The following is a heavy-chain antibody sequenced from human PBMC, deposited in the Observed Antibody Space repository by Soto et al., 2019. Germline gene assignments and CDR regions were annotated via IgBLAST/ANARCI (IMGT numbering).Heavy chain of an antibody. Sequence: GSLRLSCAASGFTFSNAWINWVRQAPGKGLEWVGRIKSKTDGGTTDFAAPVKGRFAISRDDSKNMVYLQMNSLKTEDTAVYYCTTDFFICNVIVRVVYWGHGSLVSDFS. CDR2: IKSKTDGGTT. D-gene: IGHD3-22*01. V-gene: IGHV3-15*07. J-gene: IGHJ4*01. CDR1: GFTFSNAW. CDR3: TTDFFICNVIVRVVY.